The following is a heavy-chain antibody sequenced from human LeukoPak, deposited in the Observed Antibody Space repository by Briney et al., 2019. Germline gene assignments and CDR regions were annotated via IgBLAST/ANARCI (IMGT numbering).Heavy chain of an antibody. J-gene: IGHJ3*02. V-gene: IGHV4-38-2*02. CDR3: ARELLDHVPVAPRAFDI. CDR2: IYHSGST. CDR1: GYSISSGYY. D-gene: IGHD3-10*01. Sequence: KPSETLSLTCTVSGYSISSGYYWGWIRQPPGKGLEWIGSIYHSGSTYYNPSLKSRVTISVDTSKNQFSLKLSSVTAADTAVYYCARELLDHVPVAPRAFDIWGQGTLVTVSS.